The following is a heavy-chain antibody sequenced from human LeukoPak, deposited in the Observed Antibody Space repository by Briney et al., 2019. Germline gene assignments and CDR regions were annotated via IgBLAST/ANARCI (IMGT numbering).Heavy chain of an antibody. CDR2: INHSGST. J-gene: IGHJ4*02. CDR1: GGSFSGYY. Sequence: SETLSLTCAVYGGSFSGYYWSWIRQPPGKGLEWIGEINHSGSTNYNPSLKSRVTISVDTSKNQFSLKLSSVTAADTAVYYCASAKGVRCLDYWGQGTLVTVSS. D-gene: IGHD4-17*01. CDR3: ASAKGVRCLDY. V-gene: IGHV4-34*01.